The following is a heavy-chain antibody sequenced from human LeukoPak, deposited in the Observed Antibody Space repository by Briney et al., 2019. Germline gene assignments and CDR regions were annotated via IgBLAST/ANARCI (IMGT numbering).Heavy chain of an antibody. Sequence: SGGSLRLSCAASGFTFSNYAMSWVRQAPGKGLEWVSAISGSGGSTYYADSVKGRFTISRDNSKNTLYLQMNSLRAEDTAVYYCAKTFEAGSLFGMDVWGQGTTVTVSS. CDR3: AKTFEAGSLFGMDV. V-gene: IGHV3-23*01. CDR2: ISGSGGST. CDR1: GFTFSNYA. J-gene: IGHJ6*02. D-gene: IGHD6-19*01.